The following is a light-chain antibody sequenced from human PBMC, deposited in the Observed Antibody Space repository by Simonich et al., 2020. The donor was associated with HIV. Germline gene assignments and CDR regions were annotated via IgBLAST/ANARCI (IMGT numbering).Light chain of an antibody. CDR2: NAS. CDR1: QGISNS. Sequence: DIQMTQSPSSLSASVGDRVTITCRASQGISNSLAWYQQKPGKAPKLLIYNASSLESGAPSRFSGSGSGTEFTLTISSLQREDFASYYCQQSYSTPFTFGQGTKVEIK. J-gene: IGKJ2*01. V-gene: IGKV1-39*01. CDR3: QQSYSTPFT.